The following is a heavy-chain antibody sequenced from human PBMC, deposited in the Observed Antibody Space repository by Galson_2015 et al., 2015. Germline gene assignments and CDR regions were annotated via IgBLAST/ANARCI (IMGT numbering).Heavy chain of an antibody. CDR3: TRDRGCSGGSCYEPYYYGMDV. D-gene: IGHD2-15*01. CDR1: GFTFSDYY. V-gene: IGHV3-11*01. Sequence: SLRLSCAASGFTFSDYYMSWIRQAPGKGLEWVSYTNTGGSTTYFADSVKGRFTISRDNAKNSLYLQMNSQRAEDTAVYYCTRDRGCSGGSCYEPYYYGMDVWGQGTTVTVSS. J-gene: IGHJ6*02. CDR2: TNTGGSTT.